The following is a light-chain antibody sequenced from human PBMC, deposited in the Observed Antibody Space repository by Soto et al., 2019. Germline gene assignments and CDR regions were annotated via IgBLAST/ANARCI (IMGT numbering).Light chain of an antibody. CDR1: GSNIGSNS. V-gene: IGLV1-44*01. CDR3: ATWDDSLIGGV. J-gene: IGLJ3*02. Sequence: QSVLAQPPSASGTPGQTVAISCSGSGSNIGSNSVSWYQQVPGTAPKLVIYGNNQRPSGVPDRFSPSKSDTSASLAISGLQSEDEADYFCATWDDSLIGGVFGGGTKLTVL. CDR2: GNN.